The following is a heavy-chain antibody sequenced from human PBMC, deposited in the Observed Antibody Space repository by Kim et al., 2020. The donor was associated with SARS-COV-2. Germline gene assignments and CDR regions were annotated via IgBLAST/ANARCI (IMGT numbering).Heavy chain of an antibody. V-gene: IGHV3-21*01. D-gene: IGHD6-6*01. J-gene: IGHJ4*02. CDR1: GFTFSSYS. CDR3: ARDSKQLTFDY. Sequence: GGSLRLSCAASGFTFSSYSMNWVRQAPGKGLEWVSSISSSSSYIYYADSVKGRFTISRDNAKNSLYLQMNSPRAEDTAVYYCARDSKQLTFDYWGQGTLVTVSS. CDR2: ISSSSSYI.